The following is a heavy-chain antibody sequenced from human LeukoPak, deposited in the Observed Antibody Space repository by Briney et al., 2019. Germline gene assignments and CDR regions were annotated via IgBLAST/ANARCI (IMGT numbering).Heavy chain of an antibody. CDR2: IYSGGST. Sequence: GGSLRLSCAASGFTVSSNYMTWVRQAPGKGLERVSIIYSGGSTYYADSVKGRFTISRDNSKNTLYLQMNSLRVEDTAVYYCAKVRTGHYFDYWGQGALVTVSS. V-gene: IGHV3-66*01. CDR3: AKVRTGHYFDY. CDR1: GFTVSSNY. D-gene: IGHD1-1*01. J-gene: IGHJ4*02.